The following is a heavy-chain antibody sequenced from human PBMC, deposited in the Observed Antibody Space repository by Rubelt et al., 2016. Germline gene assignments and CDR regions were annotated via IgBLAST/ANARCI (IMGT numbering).Heavy chain of an antibody. J-gene: IGHJ2*01. CDR3: ARDRIRIAARQGWYFDL. D-gene: IGHD6-6*01. CDR2: INPTSGGT. Sequence: QVQLVQSGAEVKKPGASVKVSCKASGYTFTGYYMHWVRQAPGQGLEWMGWINPTSGGTNYAQKFKGGVTMTAETATSTAYMELRSLRSDDTAVYYCARDRIRIAARQGWYFDLWGRGTLVTVSS. V-gene: IGHV1-2*02. CDR1: GYTFTGYY.